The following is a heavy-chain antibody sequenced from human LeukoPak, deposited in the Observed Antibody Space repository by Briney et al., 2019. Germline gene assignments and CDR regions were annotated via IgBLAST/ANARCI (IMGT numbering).Heavy chain of an antibody. CDR2: IYYSGST. CDR1: GGSISSYY. CDR3: AGSQNYYGSGDY. J-gene: IGHJ4*02. D-gene: IGHD3-10*01. V-gene: IGHV4-59*01. Sequence: SETLSLTCTVSGGSISSYYWSWIRQPPGKGLEWIGYIYYSGSTNYNPSLKSRVTISVDTSKNQFSVKLSSVTAADTAVYYCAGSQNYYGSGDYWSQGTLVTVSS.